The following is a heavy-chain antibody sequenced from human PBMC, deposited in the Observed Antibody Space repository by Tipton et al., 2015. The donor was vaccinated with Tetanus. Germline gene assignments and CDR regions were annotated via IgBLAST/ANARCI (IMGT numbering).Heavy chain of an antibody. J-gene: IGHJ4*03. D-gene: IGHD6-25*01. CDR3: ASGSTLDY. CDR1: GFVFSSYT. V-gene: IGHV3-21*01. CDR2: ISSTSSYI. Sequence: AVSGFVFSSYTMNWVRQAPGKGLEWVASISSTSSYIYYADSVKGRFTISRDNAKNSVYLQMSSLRADDTAVYYCASGSTLDYWGQGTMVIVSS.